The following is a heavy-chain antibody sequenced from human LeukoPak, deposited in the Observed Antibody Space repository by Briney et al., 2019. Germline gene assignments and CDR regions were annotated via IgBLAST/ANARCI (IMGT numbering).Heavy chain of an antibody. J-gene: IGHJ4*02. CDR3: ATGRSIRYFDY. CDR1: GGSISSYY. V-gene: IGHV4-59*08. CDR2: VHYSGST. D-gene: IGHD3-9*01. Sequence: SETLSLTCTVSGGSISSYYWSWIRQPPGKGLEWIGYVHYSGSTNYNPSLKSRVTISVDTSKSQFSLKLSSATAADTAVYYCATGRSIRYFDYWGQGTLLTVSS.